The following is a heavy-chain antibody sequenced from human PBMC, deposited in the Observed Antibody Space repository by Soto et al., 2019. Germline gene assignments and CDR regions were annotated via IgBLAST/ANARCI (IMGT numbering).Heavy chain of an antibody. Sequence: PSETLSLTCTVSGGSISSYYWSWIRQPAGKGLEWIGRIYTSGSTNYNPSLKSRVTMSVDTSKNQFSLKLSSVTAADTAVYYCARDGSSTSWLDWFDPWGQGTLVTVSS. CDR3: ARDGSSTSWLDWFDP. D-gene: IGHD2-2*01. CDR1: GGSISSYY. J-gene: IGHJ5*02. CDR2: IYTSGST. V-gene: IGHV4-4*07.